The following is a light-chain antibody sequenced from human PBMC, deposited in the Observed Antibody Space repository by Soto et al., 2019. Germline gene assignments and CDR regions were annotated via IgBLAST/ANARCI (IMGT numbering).Light chain of an antibody. CDR3: QQYKSYPFT. V-gene: IGKV1-5*03. J-gene: IGKJ3*01. CDR2: KAS. CDR1: QSISTS. Sequence: DIQMTQSPSTLSASVGDRVTITCRASQSISTSLAWYQHKPGKAPNLLIYKASSLESGVPSRFSGSGSSTEFTLTISSLQPGDFATFYCQQYKSYPFTFGPGTKVDIK.